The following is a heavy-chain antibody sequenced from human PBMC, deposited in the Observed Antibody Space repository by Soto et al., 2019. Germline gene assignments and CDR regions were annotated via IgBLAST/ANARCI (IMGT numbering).Heavy chain of an antibody. D-gene: IGHD6-25*01. Sequence: PWCFLRIGCAASGFTFYIFVLTGSRQAPGKGLEWVSTISSSSAYIYYTDALRGRFTISRDNAKNSLHLQMNSLRAEDTAVYYCSRNGSRDSSARGGFDPPGPGTLVTVPS. J-gene: IGHJ5*02. V-gene: IGHV3-21*01. CDR3: SRNGSRDSSARGGFDP. CDR2: ISSSSAYI. CDR1: GFTFYIFV.